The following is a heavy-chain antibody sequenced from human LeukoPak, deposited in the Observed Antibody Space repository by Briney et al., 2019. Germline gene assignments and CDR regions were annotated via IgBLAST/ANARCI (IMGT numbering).Heavy chain of an antibody. D-gene: IGHD2-2*01. V-gene: IGHV3-74*01. J-gene: IGHJ3*02. Sequence: GGSLRLSCVASGFTLSSYWMHWVRQVPGKGPVWVSRINSDGRITSYADSVKGRFTISRDNAKNTLYLQMNSLRAEDTAVYSCARVGVPQYAFDIWGQGTWVTVSS. CDR3: ARVGVPQYAFDI. CDR2: INSDGRIT. CDR1: GFTLSSYW.